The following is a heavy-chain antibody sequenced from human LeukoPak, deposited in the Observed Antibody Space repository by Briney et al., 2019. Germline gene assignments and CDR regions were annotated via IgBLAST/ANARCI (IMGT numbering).Heavy chain of an antibody. CDR3: AKFADYGSADAFDI. J-gene: IGHJ3*02. CDR2: IRYDGSNE. Sequence: GGSLRLSCGASGFTFSSYGMHWVRQAPGKGPEWVAFIRYDGSNEYYADSVKGRFTISRDNSKSTLYLQMNSLRAEYTAECHCAKFADYGSADAFDIWGQGTMVTVSS. D-gene: IGHD3-10*01. CDR1: GFTFSSYG. V-gene: IGHV3-30*02.